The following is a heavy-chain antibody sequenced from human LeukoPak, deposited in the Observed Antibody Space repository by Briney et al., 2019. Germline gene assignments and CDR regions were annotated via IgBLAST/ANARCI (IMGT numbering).Heavy chain of an antibody. Sequence: ASVKVSCKASGGTFSSYAISWVRQAPGQGLEWMGGTIPIFGTANYAQKFQGRVTITTDESTSTAYMELSSLRSEDTAVYYCARQIAAAGTSYFDYWGQGTLVTVSS. J-gene: IGHJ4*02. CDR3: ARQIAAAGTSYFDY. D-gene: IGHD6-13*01. V-gene: IGHV1-69*05. CDR1: GGTFSSYA. CDR2: TIPIFGTA.